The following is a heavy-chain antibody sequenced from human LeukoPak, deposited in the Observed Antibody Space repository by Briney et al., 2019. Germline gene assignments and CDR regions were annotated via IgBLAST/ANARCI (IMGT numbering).Heavy chain of an antibody. D-gene: IGHD6-25*01. CDR1: GFTFSSYW. Sequence: LPGGSLRLSCAASGFTFSSYWMHWVRQAPGKGLVWVSRINSDGSSTSYADSVKGRFTISRDNAKNTLYLQMNSLRAEDTAVYYCARRSAAKDAFDIWGQGTMVTVSS. J-gene: IGHJ3*02. CDR2: INSDGSST. CDR3: ARRSAAKDAFDI. V-gene: IGHV3-74*01.